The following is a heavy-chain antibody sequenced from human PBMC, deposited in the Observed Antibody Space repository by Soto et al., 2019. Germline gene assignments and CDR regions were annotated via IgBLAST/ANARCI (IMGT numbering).Heavy chain of an antibody. CDR3: ARQRAWYGEWAFEI. CDR2: INYCGHT. D-gene: IGHD3-10*01. CDR1: GDSSSGGIFY. J-gene: IGHJ3*02. V-gene: IGHV4-39*01. Sequence: QLQESGPGLVKPSETMSLTCTVSGDSSSGGIFYWGWMRQLAGKGLEWIGSINYCGHTYHNPSLKSLVTISVDPCRNQFPLDLPSVTAADASVYYCARQRAWYGEWAFEIWCQGTMVTVSS.